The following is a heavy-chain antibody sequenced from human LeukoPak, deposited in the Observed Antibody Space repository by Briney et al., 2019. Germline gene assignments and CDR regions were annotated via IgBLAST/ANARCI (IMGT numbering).Heavy chain of an antibody. D-gene: IGHD3-16*01. CDR2: ISYDGSNK. CDR3: TMDSLRYFDY. J-gene: IGHJ4*02. V-gene: IGHV3-30*12. Sequence: PGGSLRLSCAASGFTFSSYGMHWVRQAPGKGLEWVAVISYDGSNKYYADSVKGRFTISRDNSKNTLYLQMNSLRAEDTAVYYCTMDSLRYFDYWGQGTLVTVSS. CDR1: GFTFSSYG.